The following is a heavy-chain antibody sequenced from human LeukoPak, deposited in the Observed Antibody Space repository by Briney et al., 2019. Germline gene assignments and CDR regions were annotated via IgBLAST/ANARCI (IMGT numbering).Heavy chain of an antibody. CDR3: AREISPGNWFDP. CDR2: ISSNGGST. V-gene: IGHV3-64*02. Sequence: GGSLILSCAASGFTFSSYAMHWVRQAPGKGLEYVAAISSNGGSTYYAGSVKGRFTISRDNSKNTLYLQMGSLRADDMAVYYCAREISPGNWFDPWGQGTLVTVSS. CDR1: GFTFSSYA. D-gene: IGHD1-26*01. J-gene: IGHJ5*02.